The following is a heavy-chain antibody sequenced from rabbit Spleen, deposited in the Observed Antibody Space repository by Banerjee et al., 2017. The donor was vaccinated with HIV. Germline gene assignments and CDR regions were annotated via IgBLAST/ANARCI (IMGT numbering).Heavy chain of an antibody. V-gene: IGHV1S40*01. D-gene: IGHD8-1*01. CDR2: IDSGSRDFT. CDR3: ARDTGSSFSTYGMDL. J-gene: IGHJ6*01. CDR1: GFSFSSSDY. Sequence: QSLEESGGGLVQPEGSLTLTCTASGFSFSSSDYMCWVRQAPGKGLEWIACIDSGSRDFTYSASWAQGRFTISKTSSTTVTLQMTSLTVADTATYFCARDTGSSFSTYGMDLWGPGTLVTVS.